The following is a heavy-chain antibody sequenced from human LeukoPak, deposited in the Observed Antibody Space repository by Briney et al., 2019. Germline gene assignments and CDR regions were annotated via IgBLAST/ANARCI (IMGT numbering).Heavy chain of an antibody. Sequence: SVKVSCKASGGTFSSYAISWVRQAPGQGLEWMGGIIPIFGTANYAQKFQGRVTITADESTSTAYMELSSLRSEDTAVYYCARTSRGGCGGYDPNFDYWGQGTLVTVSS. CDR1: GGTFSSYA. D-gene: IGHD5-12*01. CDR3: ARTSRGGCGGYDPNFDY. V-gene: IGHV1-69*13. J-gene: IGHJ4*02. CDR2: IIPIFGTA.